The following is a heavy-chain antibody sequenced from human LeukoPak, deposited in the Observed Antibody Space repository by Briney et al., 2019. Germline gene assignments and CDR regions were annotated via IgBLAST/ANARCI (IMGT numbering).Heavy chain of an antibody. J-gene: IGHJ3*02. CDR1: GYSISSGYY. CDR2: IYHSGST. V-gene: IGHV4-38-2*01. Sequence: PSETLSLTCSVSGYSISSGYYWGWIRQLPGKGLEWIGSIYHSGSTYYNPSLKSRVTISVDTSNNQFSLRLSSVTAADTAVYYCARSTLWFGELSYAFDIRGQGTMVTVSS. D-gene: IGHD3-10*01. CDR3: ARSTLWFGELSYAFDI.